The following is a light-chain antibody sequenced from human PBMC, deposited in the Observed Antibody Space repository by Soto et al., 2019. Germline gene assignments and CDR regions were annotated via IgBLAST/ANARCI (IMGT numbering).Light chain of an antibody. CDR3: SSYTTSSTQV. Sequence: QSALTQPASVSGSPGQSITISCTGTSSDVGGYNHVSWYQQHPGKAPKLMIYEVSNRPSGVSNRFSGSKSGNTASLTIFGLQAEDEADYYCSSYTTSSTQVFGTGTKLTVL. CDR1: SSDVGGYNH. CDR2: EVS. V-gene: IGLV2-14*01. J-gene: IGLJ1*01.